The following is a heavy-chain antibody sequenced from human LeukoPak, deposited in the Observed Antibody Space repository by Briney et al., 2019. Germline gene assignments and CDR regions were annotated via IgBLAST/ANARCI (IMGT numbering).Heavy chain of an antibody. CDR1: EFTLSTYA. CDR3: ARGSLAETGTNWFDP. J-gene: IGHJ5*02. CDR2: ISSSSSYT. V-gene: IGHV3-11*06. D-gene: IGHD1-1*01. Sequence: GGSLRLSCAASEFTLSTYAMSWIRQAPGKGLEWVSYISSSSSYTNYADSVKGRFTISRDNAKNSLYLQMNSLRAEDTAVYYCARGSLAETGTNWFDPWGQGTLVTVSS.